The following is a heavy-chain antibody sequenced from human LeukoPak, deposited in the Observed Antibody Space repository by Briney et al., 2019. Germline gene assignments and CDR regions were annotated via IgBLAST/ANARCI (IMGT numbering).Heavy chain of an antibody. CDR2: ISSSGSTI. V-gene: IGHV3-48*03. CDR1: GFTFSSYE. D-gene: IGHD4/OR15-4a*01. J-gene: IGHJ4*02. Sequence: VGSLRLSCAASGFTFSSYEMNWVRQAPGKGLEWVSYISSSGSTIYYADSVKGRFTISRDNAKNSLYLQMNSLRAEDTAVYYCARDIDYFFDYWGQGTLVTVSS. CDR3: ARDIDYFFDY.